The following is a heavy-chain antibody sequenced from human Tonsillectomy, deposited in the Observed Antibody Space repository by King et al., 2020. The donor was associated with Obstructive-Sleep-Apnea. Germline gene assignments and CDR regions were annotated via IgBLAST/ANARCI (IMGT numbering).Heavy chain of an antibody. CDR3: ARVCSSTSCYGWFDP. Sequence: QLQESGPGLVKPSQTLSLTCTVSGGSISSGDYYWSWIRPPPGKGLEWIGYIYYSGSTYYNPSLKSRVTISVDTSKNQFSLKLSSVTAADTAVYYCARVCSSTSCYGWFDPWGQGTLVTVSS. V-gene: IGHV4-30-4*01. CDR1: GGSISSGDYY. J-gene: IGHJ5*02. CDR2: IYYSGST. D-gene: IGHD2-2*01.